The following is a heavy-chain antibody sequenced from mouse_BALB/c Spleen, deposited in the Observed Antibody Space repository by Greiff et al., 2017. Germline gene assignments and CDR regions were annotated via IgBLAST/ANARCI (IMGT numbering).Heavy chain of an antibody. J-gene: IGHJ3*01. V-gene: IGHV14-3*02. CDR3: ARVYYGNPFAY. D-gene: IGHD2-1*01. CDR1: GFNIKDTY. Sequence: VQLKQSGAELVKPGASVKLSCTASGFNIKDTYMHWVKQRPEQGLEWIGRIDPANGNTKYDPKFQGKATITADTSSNTAYLQLSSLTSEDTAVYYCARVYYGNPFAYWGQGTLVTVSA. CDR2: IDPANGNT.